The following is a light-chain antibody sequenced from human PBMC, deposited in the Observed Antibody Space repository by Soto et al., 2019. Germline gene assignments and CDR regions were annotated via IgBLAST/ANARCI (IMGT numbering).Light chain of an antibody. CDR2: AES. CDR1: QNVFSN. Sequence: EVVMTQSPATLSVSPGESVTLSCRASQNVFSNLAWYQQKPGQPPRLLIYAESTRASGVPARFSGSGPGTESTLTISSLQSEDVGVYYCQQYNKWPPLTFGGGTRLEIK. J-gene: IGKJ5*01. V-gene: IGKV3D-15*01. CDR3: QQYNKWPPLT.